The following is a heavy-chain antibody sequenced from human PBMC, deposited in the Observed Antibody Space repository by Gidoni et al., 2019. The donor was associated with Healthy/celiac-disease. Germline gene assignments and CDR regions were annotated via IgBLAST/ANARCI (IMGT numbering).Heavy chain of an antibody. Sequence: QLQLQESGPGLVKPSETLSLTCTVSGGSISSSSYYWGGIRQPPGKGLEWIGGIYYSGGTYYNPSLKSRVTISVDTSKNQFSLKLSSVTAADTAVYYCARDKLINGPYFDYWGQGTLVTVSS. V-gene: IGHV4-39*07. CDR3: ARDKLINGPYFDY. J-gene: IGHJ4*02. D-gene: IGHD3-16*01. CDR2: IYYSGGT. CDR1: GGSISSSSYY.